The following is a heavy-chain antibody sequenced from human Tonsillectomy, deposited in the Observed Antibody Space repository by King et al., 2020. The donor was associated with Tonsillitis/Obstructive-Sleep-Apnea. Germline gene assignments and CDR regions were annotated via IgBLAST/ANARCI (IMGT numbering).Heavy chain of an antibody. V-gene: IGHV4-59*01. CDR3: AGSKGSGSYFDY. Sequence: VQLQESGPGLVKPSETLSLTCTVSGDSINSYYWSWIRQPPGKGLEWSGYISYSGNTNYNPSLKSRVTISIDTSKNQFSLKLRSVTAADTAVYYCAGSKGSGSYFDYWGQGTLVTVSS. J-gene: IGHJ4*02. CDR2: ISYSGNT. D-gene: IGHD3-3*01. CDR1: GDSINSYY.